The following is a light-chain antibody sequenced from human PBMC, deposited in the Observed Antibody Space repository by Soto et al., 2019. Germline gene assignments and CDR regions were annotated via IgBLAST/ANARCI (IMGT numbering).Light chain of an antibody. Sequence: QSVLTQPASVSGSPGQSITISCTGTSSDVGSYNLVSWYQQHPGKAPKLMIYEGSKRPSGVSNRFSGSKSSNTASLTISGLQDEDEADYYCCSYAGSSTYVFGTGTKSPS. J-gene: IGLJ1*01. CDR1: SSDVGSYNL. V-gene: IGLV2-23*01. CDR2: EGS. CDR3: CSYAGSSTYV.